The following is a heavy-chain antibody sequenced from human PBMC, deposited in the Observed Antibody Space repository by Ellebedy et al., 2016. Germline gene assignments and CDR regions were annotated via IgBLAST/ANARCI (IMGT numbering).Heavy chain of an antibody. V-gene: IGHV1-3*04. J-gene: IGHJ5*02. D-gene: IGHD2-8*01. CDR3: ARGLGVCTNGVCPDPRPPES. CDR2: INTGTGNT. Sequence: ASVQVSCXASGYTFPSYAMHWVRRAPGQRLEWMGWINTGTGNTKYSQKFQGRVTITRDTSASTAYIELSTLRSEDTAVYYCARGLGVCTNGVCPDPRPPESWGQGTLVTVSS. CDR1: GYTFPSYA.